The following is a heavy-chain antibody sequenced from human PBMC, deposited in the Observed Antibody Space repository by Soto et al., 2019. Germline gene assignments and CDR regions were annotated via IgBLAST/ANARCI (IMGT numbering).Heavy chain of an antibody. CDR1: SGSISSSNW. Sequence: QVQLQESGPGLVKPSGTLSLTCAVSSGSISSSNWWSWVRQPPGKGLEWIGEIYHSGSTNYNPSLKSRVTIAVDKSKNQFSLKLSSVTAADTAVYYCARAYRFLEWLGYFDLWGRGTLVTVSS. J-gene: IGHJ2*01. CDR2: IYHSGST. D-gene: IGHD3-3*01. CDR3: ARAYRFLEWLGYFDL. V-gene: IGHV4-4*02.